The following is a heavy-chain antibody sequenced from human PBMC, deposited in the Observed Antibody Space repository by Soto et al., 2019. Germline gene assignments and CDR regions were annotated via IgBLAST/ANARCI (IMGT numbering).Heavy chain of an antibody. CDR2: VNRDGST. J-gene: IGHJ4*02. CDR1: GFTVSNNY. Sequence: PGGSLRLSCAASGFTVSNNYMSWVRQAPGKGLEWVSVVNRDGSTFYADSVKGRFTIYRDNSKNTLYLKMNGLRVEDTALYFCARDRDELIGYFDWGQGTLVTVSS. V-gene: IGHV3-53*01. CDR3: ARDRDELIGYFD. D-gene: IGHD2-15*01.